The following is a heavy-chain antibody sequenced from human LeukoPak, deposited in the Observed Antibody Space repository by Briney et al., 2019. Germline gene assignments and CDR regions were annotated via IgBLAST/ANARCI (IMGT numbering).Heavy chain of an antibody. CDR3: ARVRGKVVPAASYFDY. D-gene: IGHD2-2*01. Sequence: SETLSLTCTVSGGSISSYYWSWIRQPPGKGLEWIGYIYYSGSTNYNPSLKSRVTISVDTSKNQFSLKLSSVTAADTAVYYCARVRGKVVPAASYFDYWGQGTLVTVSS. CDR2: IYYSGST. V-gene: IGHV4-59*01. J-gene: IGHJ4*02. CDR1: GGSISSYY.